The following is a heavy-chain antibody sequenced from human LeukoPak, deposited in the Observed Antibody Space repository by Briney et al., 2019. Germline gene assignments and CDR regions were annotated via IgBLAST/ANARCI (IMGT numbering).Heavy chain of an antibody. CDR2: ISPGDSDA. J-gene: IGHJ4*02. CDR3: ARRGCSAISCSPYYFDY. Sequence: GESLKISCKGSGYPFTNYWIGWVRQMPGQGLEWMGIISPGDSDATYSPSFQGQVTISADKSIYTAYLQWSSLKASDTAMYYCARRGCSAISCSPYYFDYWGQGTLVTVSS. V-gene: IGHV5-51*01. D-gene: IGHD2-2*01. CDR1: GYPFTNYW.